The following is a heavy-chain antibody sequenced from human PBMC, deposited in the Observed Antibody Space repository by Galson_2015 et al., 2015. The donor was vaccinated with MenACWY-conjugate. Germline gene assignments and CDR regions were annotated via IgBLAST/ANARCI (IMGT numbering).Heavy chain of an antibody. CDR3: ARDTVQMVTTK. V-gene: IGHV3-7*01. Sequence: SLRLSCAASGFPFYSYWMTWVRQAPGKGLEWVANVKSDGSEQYYVDSVRGRFTISRDNAKNSLFLQMNSLRAEDTAVYYCARDTVQMVTTKWGQGTLVTVSS. CDR2: VKSDGSEQ. CDR1: GFPFYSYW. J-gene: IGHJ3*01. D-gene: IGHD4-17*01.